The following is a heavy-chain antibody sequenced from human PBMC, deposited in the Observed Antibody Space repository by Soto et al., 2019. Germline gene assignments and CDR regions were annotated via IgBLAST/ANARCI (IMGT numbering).Heavy chain of an antibody. CDR1: GFTFSNAW. D-gene: IGHD3-22*01. CDR3: TTDRYDSSGYMSAAFDI. J-gene: IGHJ3*02. CDR2: IKSKTDGGTT. Sequence: GGSLRLSCAASGFTFSNAWMSWVRQAPGKGLEWVGRIKSKTDGGTTDYAAPVKGRFTISRDDSKNTLYLQMNSLKTEDTAVYYCTTDRYDSSGYMSAAFDIWGQGTMVTVSS. V-gene: IGHV3-15*01.